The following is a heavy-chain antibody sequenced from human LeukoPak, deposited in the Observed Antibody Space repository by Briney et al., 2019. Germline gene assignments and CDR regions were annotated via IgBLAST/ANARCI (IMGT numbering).Heavy chain of an antibody. CDR1: GGSFSGYY. Sequence: PSETLSLTCAVYGGSFSGYYWSWIRQPPGKGLEWIGEINHSGSTNYNPSLKSRVTISVDTSKNQFSLKLSSVTAADTAVYYCARAPYGSGSFHAFDIWGQGTMVTVSS. J-gene: IGHJ3*02. CDR2: INHSGST. D-gene: IGHD3-10*01. CDR3: ARAPYGSGSFHAFDI. V-gene: IGHV4-34*01.